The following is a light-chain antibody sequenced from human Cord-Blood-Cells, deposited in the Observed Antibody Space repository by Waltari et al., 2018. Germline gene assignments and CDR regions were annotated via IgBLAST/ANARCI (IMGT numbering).Light chain of an antibody. CDR2: EGS. CDR1: SSDVGSYNL. J-gene: IGLJ3*02. V-gene: IGLV2-23*01. Sequence: QSALTQPASVSGSLGQSITISCTGTSSDVGSYNLVSWYQQHPGKAPKLMIYEGSKRPSGVSKRFSGSKSGNTASRTISGLQAEDEADYYCCSYAGSSTWVFGGGTKLTVL. CDR3: CSYAGSSTWV.